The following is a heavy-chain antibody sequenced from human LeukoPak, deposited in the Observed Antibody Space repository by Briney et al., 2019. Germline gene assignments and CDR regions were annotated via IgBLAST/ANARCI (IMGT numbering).Heavy chain of an antibody. V-gene: IGHV5-51*01. Sequence: GESLKISCKGSGYSFTSYWIGWVRQMPGKGLEWMGIIYPGDSDTRYSPSFQGQVTISADKSISTAYLQWSSLKAADTAIYYCARRGSGSFLFIDYWGQGTLVTVSS. CDR3: ARRGSGSFLFIDY. CDR1: GYSFTSYW. CDR2: IYPGDSDT. D-gene: IGHD3-10*01. J-gene: IGHJ4*02.